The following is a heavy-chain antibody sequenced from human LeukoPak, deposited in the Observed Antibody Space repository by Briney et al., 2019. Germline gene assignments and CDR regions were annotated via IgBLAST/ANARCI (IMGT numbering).Heavy chain of an antibody. CDR3: ARAGCSSPSCFVGD. Sequence: GRSLRLSCAASGFTFSSYAIHWVSQAPGKGLEWVAVISYDGSKKYYADSVKGRFTISRDNSRDTLYLQMNSLKTEDTAVYYCARAGCSSPSCFVGDWGQGTLVTVSS. D-gene: IGHD2-2*01. CDR2: ISYDGSKK. CDR1: GFTFSSYA. J-gene: IGHJ4*02. V-gene: IGHV3-30-3*01.